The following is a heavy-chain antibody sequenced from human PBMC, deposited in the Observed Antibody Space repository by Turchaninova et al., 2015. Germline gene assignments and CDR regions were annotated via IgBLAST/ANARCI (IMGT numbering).Heavy chain of an antibody. V-gene: IGHV3-7*03. J-gene: IGHJ4*02. Sequence: EVQLVESGGGLVQPGESLRLSCAASGFTFSNYWLIWVRKAPGKGREWVANIKQDGREKYYVDSVRGRFTISRDNAKNSVYLQMNSLRAEDTAVYYCATGKGAVASGWGQGTLVTVSS. CDR1: GFTFSNYW. CDR3: ATGKGAVASG. CDR2: IKQDGREK. D-gene: IGHD6-19*01.